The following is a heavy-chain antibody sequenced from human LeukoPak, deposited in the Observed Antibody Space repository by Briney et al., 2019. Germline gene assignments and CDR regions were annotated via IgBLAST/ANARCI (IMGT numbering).Heavy chain of an antibody. D-gene: IGHD6-13*01. CDR2: ISYSGST. J-gene: IGHJ4*02. CDR3: ARINIREYSSRPFDY. CDR1: GDSISTRGYY. Sequence: SETLSLTCTVSGDSISTRGYYWTWLRQHPRKGLEWIGYISYSGSTYYNPSLKSRLTMSEDTSNNRFFLRLTSVTAADTAVYYCARINIREYSSRPFDYWGQGTLATVSS. V-gene: IGHV4-31*03.